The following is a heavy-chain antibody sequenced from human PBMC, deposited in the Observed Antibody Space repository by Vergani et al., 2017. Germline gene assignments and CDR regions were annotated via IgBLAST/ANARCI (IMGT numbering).Heavy chain of an antibody. CDR2: ISSSSSYT. Sequence: QVQLVESGGGLVTPGGSLRLSCAASGFTFSDHYMTWIRQAPGKGLEWVSYISSSSSYTNYADSVKGRFTISRDNAKNSLYLQMNSLRAEDTAVYYCARDDSSSPGNYYYGMDVWGQGTTVTVSS. D-gene: IGHD6-13*01. J-gene: IGHJ6*02. CDR3: ARDDSSSPGNYYYGMDV. CDR1: GFTFSDHY. V-gene: IGHV3-11*06.